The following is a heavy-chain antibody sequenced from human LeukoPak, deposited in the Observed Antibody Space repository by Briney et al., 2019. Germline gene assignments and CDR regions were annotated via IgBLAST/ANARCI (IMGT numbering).Heavy chain of an antibody. V-gene: IGHV3-20*04. CDR2: INWNGGST. Sequence: GGSLRLSCAASGFTFSTYWMTWVRQAPGKGLEWVSGINWNGGSTGYADSVKGRFTISRDNAKNSLYLQMNSLRAEDTAVYYCAELGITMIRGVWGKGTTVTISS. CDR3: AELGITMIRGV. CDR1: GFTFSTYW. J-gene: IGHJ6*04. D-gene: IGHD3-22*01.